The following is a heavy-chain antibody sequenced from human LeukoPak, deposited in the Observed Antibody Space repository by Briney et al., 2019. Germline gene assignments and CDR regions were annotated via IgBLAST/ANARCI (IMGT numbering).Heavy chain of an antibody. V-gene: IGHV3-23*01. CDR1: GFTFNSYA. CDR3: AKTPLRLNQPVDY. Sequence: GGSLRLSCAASGFTFNSYAMSWVRQAPGKGLEWVSRISDSGGSTYYADSVKGRFTISRDNSKNTLYLQMNSLRAEDTAVYYCAKTPLRLNQPVDYWGQGTLVTVSS. D-gene: IGHD2-2*01. J-gene: IGHJ4*02. CDR2: ISDSGGST.